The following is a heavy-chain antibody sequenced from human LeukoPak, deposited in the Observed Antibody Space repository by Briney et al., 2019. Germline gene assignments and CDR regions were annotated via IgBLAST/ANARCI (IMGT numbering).Heavy chain of an antibody. Sequence: PGGSLRLSCAASGLTFSSYAMSWVRQAPGKGLEWVSVVSGSGGTTYYADSVRGRFTISRDNSKNTLYLQMNSLRAEDTAVYYCAKDKDFWSGYYVPGFDIWGQGIMVTVSS. CDR3: AKDKDFWSGYYVPGFDI. CDR2: VSGSGGTT. CDR1: GLTFSSYA. V-gene: IGHV3-23*01. D-gene: IGHD3-3*01. J-gene: IGHJ3*02.